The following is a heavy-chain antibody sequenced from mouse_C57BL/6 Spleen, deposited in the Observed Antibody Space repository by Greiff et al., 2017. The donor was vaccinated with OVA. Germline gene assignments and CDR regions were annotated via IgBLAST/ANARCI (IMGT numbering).Heavy chain of an antibody. CDR3: ARDARGNFDY. Sequence: QVQLKESGAELVRPGASVKLSCKASGYTFTDYYINWVKQRPGQGLEWIARIYPGSGNTYYNEKFKGKATLTAEKSSSTAYMQLSSLTSEDSAVYFCARDARGNFDYWGQGTTLTVSS. V-gene: IGHV1-76*01. J-gene: IGHJ2*01. CDR2: IYPGSGNT. CDR1: GYTFTDYY.